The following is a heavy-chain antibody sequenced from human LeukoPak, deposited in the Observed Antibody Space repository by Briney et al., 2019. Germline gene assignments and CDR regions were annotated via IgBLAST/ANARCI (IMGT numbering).Heavy chain of an antibody. CDR2: MNPNSGNT. CDR3: ARRYYDFWSGYPVNYYYYMDV. Sequence: ASVKVSCKASEYTFTSYDINWVRQATGQGLEWMGWMNPNSGNTGYGKKFQGRVTITRNTSISTACMELSSLRSEDTAVYYCARRYYDFWSGYPVNYYYYMDVWGKGTTVTVSS. J-gene: IGHJ6*03. V-gene: IGHV1-8*01. CDR1: EYTFTSYD. D-gene: IGHD3-3*01.